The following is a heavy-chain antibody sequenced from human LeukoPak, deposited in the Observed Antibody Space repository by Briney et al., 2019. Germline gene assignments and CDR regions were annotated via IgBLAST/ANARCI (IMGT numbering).Heavy chain of an antibody. CDR3: ARDLSGVISY. D-gene: IGHD3-10*01. J-gene: IGHJ4*02. V-gene: IGHV4-31*03. CDR2: IYYSGST. Sequence: SETLSLTCTVSGASISSGGYYWSWTPRHPGKGLEWLGYIYYSGSTHYNPSLKSRVNISLDTSKNQVSLKLSSVTAADTAVYYCARDLSGVISYGGQGTLVSVSS. CDR1: GASISSGGYY.